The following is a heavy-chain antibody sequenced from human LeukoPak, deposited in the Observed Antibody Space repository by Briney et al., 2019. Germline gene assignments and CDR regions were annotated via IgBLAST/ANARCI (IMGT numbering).Heavy chain of an antibody. CDR3: ARDFSLSSGYYPDY. V-gene: IGHV3-30-3*01. Sequence: PTGRSLRLSCAASGFTFSSYAMHWVRQAPGKGLEWVAVISYDGSNKYYADSVKGRFTISRDNSKKTLYLQMNSLRAEDTAVYYCARDFSLSSGYYPDYWGQGTLVTVSS. D-gene: IGHD3-22*01. J-gene: IGHJ4*02. CDR1: GFTFSSYA. CDR2: ISYDGSNK.